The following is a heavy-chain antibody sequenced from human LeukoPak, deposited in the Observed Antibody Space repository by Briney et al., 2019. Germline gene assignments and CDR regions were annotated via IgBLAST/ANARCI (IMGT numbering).Heavy chain of an antibody. D-gene: IGHD3-10*01. V-gene: IGHV4-39*02. Sequence: SETLSLTCTVSGGSISSSSYYWGWIRQPPGKGLEWIGSIYYSGSTYYNPSLKSRVTISVDTSKNQFSLKLSSVTAADTAVYYCARDLPMVRGGGFDPWGQGTLVTVSS. CDR3: ARDLPMVRGGGFDP. J-gene: IGHJ5*02. CDR1: GGSISSSSYY. CDR2: IYYSGST.